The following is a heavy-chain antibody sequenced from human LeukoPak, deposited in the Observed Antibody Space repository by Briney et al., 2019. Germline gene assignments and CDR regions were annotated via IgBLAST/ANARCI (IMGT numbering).Heavy chain of an antibody. CDR1: GVTXXXYY. D-gene: IGHD3-3*01. V-gene: IGHV3-11*01. CDR2: ISSSGSTI. CDR3: ARDQLITILRWSYYYYGMDV. J-gene: IGHJ6*02. Sequence: GVTXXXYYMRWVRQAPGEGREWVSYISSSGSTIYYAVSVQARFTLSRDNAKTSLYLQINSLSAEDTAVYYCARDQLITILRWSYYYYGMDVWGQGTTVTVSS.